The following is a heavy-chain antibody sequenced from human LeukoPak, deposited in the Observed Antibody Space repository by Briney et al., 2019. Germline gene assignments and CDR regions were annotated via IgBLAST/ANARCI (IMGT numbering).Heavy chain of an antibody. D-gene: IGHD3-22*01. J-gene: IGHJ4*02. CDR1: GYTFTGYY. CDR2: INLNSGGT. CDR3: ARVQPYYYDSSGYLRGTFDY. V-gene: IGHV1-2*06. Sequence: ASVKVSCKASGYTFTGYYMHWVRQAPGQGLEWMGRINLNSGGTNYAQKFQGRVTMTRDTSISTAYMELSRLRSDDTAVYYCARVQPYYYDSSGYLRGTFDYWGQGTLVTVSS.